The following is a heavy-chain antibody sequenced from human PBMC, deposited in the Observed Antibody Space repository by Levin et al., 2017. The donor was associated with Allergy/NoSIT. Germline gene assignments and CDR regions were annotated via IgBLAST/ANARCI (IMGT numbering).Heavy chain of an antibody. V-gene: IGHV7-4-1*02. D-gene: IGHD3-3*01. CDR3: ASRITIFGVVRDAFDI. CDR2: INTNTGNP. J-gene: IGHJ3*02. CDR1: GYTFTSYA. Sequence: ASVKVSCKASGYTFTSYAMNWVRQAPGQGLEWMGWINTNTGNPTYAQGFTGRFVFSLDTSVSTAYLQISSLKAEDTAVYYCASRITIFGVVRDAFDIWGQGTMVTVSS.